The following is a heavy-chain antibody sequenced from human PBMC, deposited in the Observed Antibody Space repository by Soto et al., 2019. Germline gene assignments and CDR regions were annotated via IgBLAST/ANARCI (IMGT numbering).Heavy chain of an antibody. CDR2: IWYDGSNN. CDR1: GFTFSSYG. Sequence: GGSLRLSCAASGFTFSSYGMYWCRQAPGKGLEGVAGIWYDGSNNYYADSVKGRFTISRDTSKNTLYLQMNSLRAEDTAVYYCARGVVPLYDYVGGSYSENPNVLNENGTDFDYWGQGTRVTVSS. D-gene: IGHD3-16*01. J-gene: IGHJ4*02. V-gene: IGHV3-33*01. CDR3: ARGVVPLYDYVGGSYSENPNVLNENGTDFDY.